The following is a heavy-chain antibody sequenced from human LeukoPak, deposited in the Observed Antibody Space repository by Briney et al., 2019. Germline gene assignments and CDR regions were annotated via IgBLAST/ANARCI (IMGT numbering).Heavy chain of an antibody. J-gene: IGHJ4*02. CDR1: GGSISSSSYY. CDR3: ARFDYVSYGYFDY. V-gene: IGHV4-61*05. CDR2: IYYSGST. D-gene: IGHD3-16*01. Sequence: SETLSLTCTVSGGSISSSSYYWGWIRQPPGKGLEWIGYIYYSGSTNYNPSLKSRVTISVDTSKNQFSPKLSSVTAADTAVYYCARFDYVSYGYFDYWGQGTLVTVSS.